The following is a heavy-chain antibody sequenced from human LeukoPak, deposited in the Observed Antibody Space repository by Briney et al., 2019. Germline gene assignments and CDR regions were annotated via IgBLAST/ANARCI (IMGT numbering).Heavy chain of an antibody. V-gene: IGHV3-48*01. CDR1: GFTFSSHS. J-gene: IGHJ3*02. D-gene: IGHD3-9*01. CDR2: ISSSSSTI. Sequence: PGGSLRLSCAASGFTFSSHSMNWVRQAPGRGLEWVSYISSSSSTIYYADSVKGRFTISRDNAKNSLYLQMNSLRAEDTAVYYCARGRYFDWLLPNDAFDIWGQGTMVTVSS. CDR3: ARGRYFDWLLPNDAFDI.